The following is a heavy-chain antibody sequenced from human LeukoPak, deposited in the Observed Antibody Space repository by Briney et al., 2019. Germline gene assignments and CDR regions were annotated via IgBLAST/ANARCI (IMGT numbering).Heavy chain of an antibody. D-gene: IGHD6-6*01. CDR2: ISAYNGNT. Sequence: ASVKVSCKASGYSFTSNVISWVRQAPGQGLEWMGWISAYNGNTNYAQKLQGRVTMTTDTSTSTAYMELRSLRFDDTAVYYCARDDYSSSSEGDYWGQGTLVTVSS. V-gene: IGHV1-18*01. CDR1: GYSFTSNV. CDR3: ARDDYSSSSEGDY. J-gene: IGHJ4*02.